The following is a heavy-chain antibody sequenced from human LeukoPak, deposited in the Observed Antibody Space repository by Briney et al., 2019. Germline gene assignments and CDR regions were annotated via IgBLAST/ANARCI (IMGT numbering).Heavy chain of an antibody. V-gene: IGHV3-23*01. J-gene: IGHJ4*02. D-gene: IGHD3-3*01. CDR3: AKGPQLGVRFADY. Sequence: GGSLRPSCAASGFTFSNYAMSWVRQTPGKGLEWVSAISDSGGNTYYADSVKGRFTISRDNSKNTLYLQMNSLRVEDTAVYYCAKGPQLGVRFADYWGQGTLVTVSS. CDR2: ISDSGGNT. CDR1: GFTFSNYA.